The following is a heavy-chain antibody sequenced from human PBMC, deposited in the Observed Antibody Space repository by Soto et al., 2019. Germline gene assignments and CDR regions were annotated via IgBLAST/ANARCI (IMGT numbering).Heavy chain of an antibody. D-gene: IGHD6-6*01. Sequence: ASVKVSCKASGYTFTGYYMHWVRQAPGQGLEWMGWINPNSGGTNYAQKFQGWVTMTRDTSISTAYMELSRLRSDDTAVYYCARYSSSSANAFDIWGQGTTVTVSS. V-gene: IGHV1-2*04. CDR3: ARYSSSSANAFDI. J-gene: IGHJ3*02. CDR1: GYTFTGYY. CDR2: INPNSGGT.